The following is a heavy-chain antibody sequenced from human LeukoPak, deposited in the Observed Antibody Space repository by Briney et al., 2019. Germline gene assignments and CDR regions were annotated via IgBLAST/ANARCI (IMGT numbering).Heavy chain of an antibody. V-gene: IGHV3-23*01. D-gene: IGHD3-9*01. CDR1: GFTFSSYA. Sequence: GGSLRLSCAASGFTFSSYAMHWVRQAPGKGLEWVSAISGSGGSTYYADSVKGRFTISRDNSKNTLYLQMNSLRAEDTAVYYCAKNPYDILTGPYFDYWGQGTLVTVSS. J-gene: IGHJ4*02. CDR2: ISGSGGST. CDR3: AKNPYDILTGPYFDY.